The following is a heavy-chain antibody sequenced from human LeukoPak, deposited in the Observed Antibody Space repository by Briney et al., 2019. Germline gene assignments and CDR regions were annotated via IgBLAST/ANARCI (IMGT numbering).Heavy chain of an antibody. Sequence: PSETLSLTCIVSGGSISSYYWSWIRQPAGKGLAWIGRIYSSGSANYNPSLKSRVTMSVDTSKNQFSLRLSSVTAADTAVYYCARGPHSSGWYVCDSWGQGTLVTVSS. J-gene: IGHJ4*02. CDR2: IYSSGSA. V-gene: IGHV4-4*07. CDR3: ARGPHSSGWYVCDS. CDR1: GGSISSYY. D-gene: IGHD6-19*01.